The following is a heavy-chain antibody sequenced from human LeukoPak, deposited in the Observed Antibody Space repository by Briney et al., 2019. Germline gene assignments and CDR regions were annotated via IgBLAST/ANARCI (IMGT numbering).Heavy chain of an antibody. CDR1: EFTFNSYE. CDR3: ARERDYSRDAFDV. Sequence: GGSLRLSCEASEFTFNSYEMNWVRQAPGKGLEWVSSISSSGNSRYTDSVKGRFTVSRDNAKNSLDLQMNSLRVEDTAVYYCARERDYSRDAFDVWGQGTTVIVSS. D-gene: IGHD4-11*01. CDR2: ISSSGNSR. V-gene: IGHV3-48*03. J-gene: IGHJ3*01.